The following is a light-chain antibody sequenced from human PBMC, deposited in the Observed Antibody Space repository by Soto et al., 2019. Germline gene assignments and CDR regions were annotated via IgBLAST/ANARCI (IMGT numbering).Light chain of an antibody. Sequence: IVMTQSPVTLTVSPGERATLSCRASQSVSDKLAWYQQKPGQAPRLLIYGASTRATDIPARFSGSGSGTEFTLIISSLQSEDFAVYYCQQYNKWPLAFGQGTKVEIK. J-gene: IGKJ1*01. CDR2: GAS. CDR3: QQYNKWPLA. CDR1: QSVSDK. V-gene: IGKV3-15*01.